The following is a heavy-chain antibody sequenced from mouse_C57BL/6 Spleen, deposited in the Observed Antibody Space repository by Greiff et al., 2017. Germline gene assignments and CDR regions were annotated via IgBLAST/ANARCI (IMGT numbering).Heavy chain of an antibody. Sequence: QVQLQQPGAELVKPGASVKVSCKASGYTFTSYWMHWVKQRPGQGLEWIGRIHPSDSDTNYNQKFKGKATLTVDKSSSTAYMQLSSLTSEDSAVYYCGLDIATVRGDYWGQGTSVTVSA. CDR1: GYTFTSYW. CDR3: GLDIATVRGDY. D-gene: IGHD1-1*01. CDR2: IHPSDSDT. J-gene: IGHJ4*01. V-gene: IGHV1-74*01.